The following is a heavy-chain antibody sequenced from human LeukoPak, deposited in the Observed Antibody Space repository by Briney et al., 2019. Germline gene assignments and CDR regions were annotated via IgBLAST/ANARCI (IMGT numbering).Heavy chain of an antibody. V-gene: IGHV5-51*01. CDR3: ARQSEYSSSSISFDY. J-gene: IGHJ4*02. CDR2: IYPGDSDT. CDR1: GYSFTSYW. D-gene: IGHD6-6*01. Sequence: GESLKISCQGSGYSFTSYWIGWVRQLPGKGLEWMGIIYPGDSDTRYSPSFQGQVTISADKSISTAYLQWSSLKASDTAMYYCARQSEYSSSSISFDYWGQGTLVTVSS.